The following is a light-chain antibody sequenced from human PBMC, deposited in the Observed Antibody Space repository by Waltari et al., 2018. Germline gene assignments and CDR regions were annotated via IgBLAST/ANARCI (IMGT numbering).Light chain of an antibody. V-gene: IGLV3-10*01. CDR2: EDT. CDR1: DLPKKN. CDR3: YSTDSSGNHRV. Sequence: SYELTQPPSVSGSPGQTARTTCPGDDLPKKNAYWYQQKPGQAPVVGIYEDTKRPSGIPERFSGSSSGTMATFTISGAQVEDEADYYCYSTDSSGNHRVFGRGTKLTVL. J-gene: IGLJ3*02.